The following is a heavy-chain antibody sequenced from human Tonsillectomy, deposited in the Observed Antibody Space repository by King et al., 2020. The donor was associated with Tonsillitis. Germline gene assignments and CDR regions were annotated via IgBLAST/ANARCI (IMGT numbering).Heavy chain of an antibody. CDR2: ISAYNGNT. Sequence: QIQLVQSGAELKKPGASVKVSCKTSGYNFTTYGVSWLRQAPGQGPEWMGWISAYNGNTNYAQNVQGSVTLTTDISTSTAYMELRSLRSDDTAVYYCALDTIYGYDLGLDYWGQGTLVTVSS. V-gene: IGHV1-18*01. D-gene: IGHD5-12*01. CDR3: ALDTIYGYDLGLDY. J-gene: IGHJ4*02. CDR1: GYNFTTYG.